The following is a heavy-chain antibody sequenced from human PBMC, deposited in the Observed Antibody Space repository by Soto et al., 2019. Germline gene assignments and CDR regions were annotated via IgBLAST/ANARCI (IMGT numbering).Heavy chain of an antibody. V-gene: IGHV1-69*13. CDR2: IIPIFGTA. D-gene: IGHD6-6*01. CDR1: GGTFSSYA. J-gene: IGHJ6*02. CDR3: ASPAEYSSSSGRYYYGMDV. Sequence: SVKVSCKASGGTFSSYAISWVRQAPGQGLEWMGGIIPIFGTANYAQKFQGRVTITADESTSTAYMELSSLRSEDTAVYYCASPAEYSSSSGRYYYGMDVWGQGTTVTVSS.